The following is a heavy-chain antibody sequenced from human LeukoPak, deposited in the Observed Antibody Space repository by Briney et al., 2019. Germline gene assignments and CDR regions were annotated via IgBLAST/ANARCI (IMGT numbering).Heavy chain of an antibody. CDR1: GGSISSSSYY. CDR3: ARDRPITMVRGVIINDY. V-gene: IGHV4-39*07. Sequence: SETLSLTCTVSGGSISSSSYYWGWIRQPPGKGLEWIGSIYYSGSTYYNPSLKSRVTISVDTSKNQFSLKLSSVTAADTAVYYCARDRPITMVRGVIINDYWGQGTLVTVSS. D-gene: IGHD3-10*01. J-gene: IGHJ4*02. CDR2: IYYSGST.